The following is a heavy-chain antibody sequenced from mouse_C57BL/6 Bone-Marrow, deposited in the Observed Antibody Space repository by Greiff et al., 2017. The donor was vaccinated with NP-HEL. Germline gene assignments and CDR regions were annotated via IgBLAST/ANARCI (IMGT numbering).Heavy chain of an antibody. J-gene: IGHJ3*01. CDR2: INPYNGGT. CDR1: GYTFTDYY. Sequence: EVQVVESGPVLVKPGASVKMSCKASGYTFTDYYMNWVKQSHGKSLEWIGVINPYNGGTSYNQKFKGKATLTVDKSSSTAYMELNSLTSEDSAVYYCARRKLGFAYWGQGTLVTVSA. D-gene: IGHD4-1*01. CDR3: ARRKLGFAY. V-gene: IGHV1-19*01.